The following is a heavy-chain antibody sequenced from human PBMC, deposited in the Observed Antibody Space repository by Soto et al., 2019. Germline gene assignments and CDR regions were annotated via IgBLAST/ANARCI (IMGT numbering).Heavy chain of an antibody. J-gene: IGHJ4*02. CDR1: GNTFTYRY. Sequence: QMQLVQSGAEVKKPGSSVTVSCKALGNTFTYRYLHWVRQAPGQALEWMGGITPFNGDVHYAQKFQERVTITRDMSINTAYMRMSSLRSEDTAMYYCASGGAGSGPFTWELPDHWGQGTLVTVSS. CDR2: ITPFNGDV. D-gene: IGHD1-26*01. V-gene: IGHV1-45*02. CDR3: ASGGAGSGPFTWELPDH.